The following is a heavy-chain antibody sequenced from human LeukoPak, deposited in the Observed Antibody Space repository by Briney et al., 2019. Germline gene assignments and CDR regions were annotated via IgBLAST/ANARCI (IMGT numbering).Heavy chain of an antibody. Sequence: PGRSLRLSCTASGFTFSDYYMSWIRQTPGKGLEWLSYISTRDNTIQYADSVKGRFTISRDNANNSVFLQVNNLRAEDSAIYYCARGARWAYYFDYWGQGSLVTVSS. CDR1: GFTFSDYY. CDR3: ARGARWAYYFDY. J-gene: IGHJ4*02. CDR2: ISTRDNTI. V-gene: IGHV3-11*01. D-gene: IGHD4-23*01.